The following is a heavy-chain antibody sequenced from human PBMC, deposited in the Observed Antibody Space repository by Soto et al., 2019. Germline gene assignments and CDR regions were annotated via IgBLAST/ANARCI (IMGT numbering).Heavy chain of an antibody. CDR3: ARSYYYDSSGYAEYYFDY. J-gene: IGHJ4*02. CDR2: IYPGDSDT. D-gene: IGHD3-22*01. CDR1: GYSFTVYW. Sequence: PGESLKISCQGSGYSFTVYWIGWVRQMPGKGLEWVGIIYPGDSDTRYSPSFQGQVTISADKSISTAYLQWSSLKASDTAMYYCARSYYYDSSGYAEYYFDYWGQGTLVTVSS. V-gene: IGHV5-51*01.